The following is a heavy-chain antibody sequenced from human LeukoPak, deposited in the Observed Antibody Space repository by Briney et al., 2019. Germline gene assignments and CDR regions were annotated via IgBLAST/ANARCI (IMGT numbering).Heavy chain of an antibody. Sequence: GGSLRLSCAASGFTVSSNYMSWVRQAPGKGLEWVSVIYSGGSTYYADAVKGRFTISRDNSKNTLYLQITSLRAEDTAVYYCARDACGGDCYGLDYWGQGPLVTVSS. CDR3: ARDACGGDCYGLDY. V-gene: IGHV3-53*01. CDR2: IYSGGST. D-gene: IGHD2-21*02. J-gene: IGHJ4*02. CDR1: GFTVSSNY.